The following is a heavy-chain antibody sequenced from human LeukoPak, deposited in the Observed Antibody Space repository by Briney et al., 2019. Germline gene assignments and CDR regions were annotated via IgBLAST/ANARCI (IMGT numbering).Heavy chain of an antibody. J-gene: IGHJ4*02. CDR3: ARDPGGSSGWFFYFDY. D-gene: IGHD6-19*01. CDR1: GGTFSSYA. CDR2: IIPILGIA. V-gene: IGHV1-69*04. Sequence: GSSVKVSCKASGGTFSSYAISWVRQAPGQGLEWMGRIIPILGIANSAQKFQGRVTITADKATSTAYMELSSLRSEETAAYYCARDPGGSSGWFFYFDYWGQGTLVTVSS.